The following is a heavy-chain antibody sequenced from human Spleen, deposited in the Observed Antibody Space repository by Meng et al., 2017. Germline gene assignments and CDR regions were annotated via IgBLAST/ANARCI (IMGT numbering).Heavy chain of an antibody. Sequence: QVYLVQSGSEVKKPGASVQVSCKSSDYTFTGYGVSWVRQAPGQGLEWMAWLGAHDYDTSHAPKFQGRVTVTADRPTATAYMELRSLRSDDTAVYYCARGTPGRSYSDYWGQGTLVTVSS. CDR1: DYTFTGYG. V-gene: IGHV1-18*01. CDR3: ARGTPGRSYSDY. J-gene: IGHJ4*02. D-gene: IGHD3-10*01. CDR2: LGAHDYDT.